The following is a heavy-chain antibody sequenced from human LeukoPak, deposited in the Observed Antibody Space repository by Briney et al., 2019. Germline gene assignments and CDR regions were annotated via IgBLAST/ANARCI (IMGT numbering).Heavy chain of an antibody. Sequence: GGSLRLSCAASGFTVSSNYMSWVRQAPGKGLEWVSVIYSGGSTYYADSVKGRFTISRDNSKNTLYLQMHSLRAEDTAVYYCAKESLRVVPSATFDYWGQGTLATVSS. CDR3: AKESLRVVPSATFDY. J-gene: IGHJ4*02. V-gene: IGHV3-53*01. CDR1: GFTVSSNY. D-gene: IGHD2-2*01. CDR2: IYSGGST.